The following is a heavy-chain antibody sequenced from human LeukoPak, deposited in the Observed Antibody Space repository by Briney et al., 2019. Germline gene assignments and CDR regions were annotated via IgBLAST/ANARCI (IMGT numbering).Heavy chain of an antibody. CDR3: AKSESFEGMVIDY. V-gene: IGHV3-30*04. D-gene: IGHD5-18*01. J-gene: IGHJ4*02. CDR1: GFTFSSYA. CDR2: ISYDGSNK. Sequence: GGSLRLSCAASGFTFSSYAMHWVRQAPGKGLEWVAVISYDGSNKYYADSVKGRLTISRDNSKNTLYLQMNSLRAEDTAVYYCAKSESFEGMVIDYWDQGTLVTVSS.